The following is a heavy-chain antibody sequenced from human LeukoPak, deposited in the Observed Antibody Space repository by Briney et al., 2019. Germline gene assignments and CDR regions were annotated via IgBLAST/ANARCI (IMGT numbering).Heavy chain of an antibody. CDR2: IYYSGST. J-gene: IGHJ4*02. Sequence: SETLSLTCTVSGGSISSGSYHWGWIRQPPGKGLEWIGSIYYSGSTYYNPSLKSRVTISVDTSKNQFSLKLSSVTAADTAVYYCARRGGVSGTFDYWGQGTLVTVSS. CDR3: ARRGGVSGTFDY. V-gene: IGHV4-39*07. CDR1: GGSISSGSYH. D-gene: IGHD3-16*01.